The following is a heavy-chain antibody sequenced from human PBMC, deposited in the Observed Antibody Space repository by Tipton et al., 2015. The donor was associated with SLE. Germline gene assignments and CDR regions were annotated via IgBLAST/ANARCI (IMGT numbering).Heavy chain of an antibody. CDR1: NGSISSYY. J-gene: IGHJ4*02. V-gene: IGHV4-4*08. D-gene: IGHD3-10*01. Sequence: TLSLTCTVSNGSISSYYWNWIRQPPGKGLEWIGYIYSSGSTNYHPSLKSRVTISVDTSKNQFSLKLNSVTATDTGFYYCARLLLSASGSYLDSWGQGILVTVSS. CDR2: IYSSGST. CDR3: ARLLLSASGSYLDS.